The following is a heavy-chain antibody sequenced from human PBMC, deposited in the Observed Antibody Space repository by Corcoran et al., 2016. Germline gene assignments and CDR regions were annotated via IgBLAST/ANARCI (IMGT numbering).Heavy chain of an antibody. V-gene: IGHV3-33*01. J-gene: IGHJ6*02. CDR2: IWYDGNKQ. CDR3: AREGAPGGPSHPHAGMDV. Sequence: QMQLVESGGGVVQPGRSLRLSCAASGFNFNSYGMHWVRQAPGKGLEWVAIIWYDGNKQYYADSVKDRFTISRDNSRNTVHLQMTSLREEDTAVYFCAREGAPGGPSHPHAGMDVWGQGTAVTVSS. D-gene: IGHD3-16*01. CDR1: GFNFNSYG.